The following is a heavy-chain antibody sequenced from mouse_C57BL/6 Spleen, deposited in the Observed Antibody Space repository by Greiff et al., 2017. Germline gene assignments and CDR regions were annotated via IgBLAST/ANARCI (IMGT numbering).Heavy chain of an antibody. CDR2: IHPNSGST. V-gene: IGHV1-64*01. CDR1: GYTFTSYW. Sequence: QVQLQQPGAELVKPGASVKLSCKASGYTFTSYWMHWVKQRPGQGLEWIGMIHPNSGSTNYNEKFKSKATLTVDKSSSTAYMQLSRLTSEDSAVYYCARRMVTRGVDYWGQGTTLTVSS. CDR3: ARRMVTRGVDY. D-gene: IGHD2-2*01. J-gene: IGHJ2*01.